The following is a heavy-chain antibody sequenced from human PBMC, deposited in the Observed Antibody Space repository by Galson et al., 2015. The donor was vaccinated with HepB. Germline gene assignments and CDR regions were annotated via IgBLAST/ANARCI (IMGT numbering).Heavy chain of an antibody. CDR2: ISWNSGSI. CDR1: GFTFDDYA. D-gene: IGHD6-13*01. CDR3: AKDALPGIAAADTWGPDY. V-gene: IGHV3-9*01. J-gene: IGHJ4*02. Sequence: SLRLSCAASGFTFDDYAMHWVRQAPGKGLEWVSGISWNSGSIGYADSVKGRFTISRDNAKNSLYLQMNSLRAEDTALYYCAKDALPGIAAADTWGPDYWGQGTLVTVSS.